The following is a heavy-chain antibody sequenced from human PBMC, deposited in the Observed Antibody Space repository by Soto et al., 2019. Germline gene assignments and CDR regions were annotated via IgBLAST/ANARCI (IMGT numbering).Heavy chain of an antibody. CDR3: ARDRDSSSWSYYYYGMDV. D-gene: IGHD6-13*01. J-gene: IGHJ6*02. CDR1: GGSFSGYY. V-gene: IGHV4-34*01. Sequence: SETLSLTCAVYGGSFSGYYWSWIRQPPGKGLEWIGEINHSGSTNYNPSLKSRVTISVGTSKNQFSLKLSSVTAADTAVYYCARDRDSSSWSYYYYGMDVWGQGTTVTVS. CDR2: INHSGST.